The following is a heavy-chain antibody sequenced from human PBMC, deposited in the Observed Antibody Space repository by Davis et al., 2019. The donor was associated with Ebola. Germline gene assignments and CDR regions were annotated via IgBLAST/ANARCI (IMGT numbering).Heavy chain of an antibody. D-gene: IGHD1-26*01. CDR2: ISAYNGNT. CDR1: GYTFTSYG. V-gene: IGHV1-18*01. Sequence: AASVKVSCKASGYTFTSYGISWVRQAPGQGLEWMGWISAYNGNTNYAQKLQGRVTMTTDTSTSTAYMELRSLRSDDTAVYYCARDLWELLRASNLPFDYWGQGTLVTVSS. CDR3: ARDLWELLRASNLPFDY. J-gene: IGHJ4*02.